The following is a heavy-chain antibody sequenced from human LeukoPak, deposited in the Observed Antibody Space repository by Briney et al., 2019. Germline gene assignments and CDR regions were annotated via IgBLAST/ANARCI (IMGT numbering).Heavy chain of an antibody. CDR3: ARNGYGSGSYYLFDY. D-gene: IGHD3-10*01. V-gene: IGHV1-69*01. Sequence: SVKVSCKASGGTFISYAISWVRQAPGQGLEWMGGIIPIFGTANYAQKFQGRVTITADESTSTAYMELSSLRSEDTAVYYCARNGYGSGSYYLFDYWGQGTLVTVSS. CDR1: GGTFISYA. J-gene: IGHJ4*02. CDR2: IIPIFGTA.